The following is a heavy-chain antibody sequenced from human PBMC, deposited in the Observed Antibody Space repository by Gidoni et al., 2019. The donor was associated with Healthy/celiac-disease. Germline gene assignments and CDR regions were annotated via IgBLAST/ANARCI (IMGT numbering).Heavy chain of an antibody. J-gene: IGHJ4*02. CDR2: ISSSSSYI. Sequence: EVQLVESGGGLVKPGGSLRLSCAASGFTLSSYSMKWVRQAPGKGLEWVASISSSSSYIYYSDSVKGRFTISRDNAKNSLFLQMNSLRAEDTAVYYCARGGFYVDTSMIDYWGQGTLVTVSS. CDR3: ARGGFYVDTSMIDY. V-gene: IGHV3-21*01. D-gene: IGHD5-18*01. CDR1: GFTLSSYS.